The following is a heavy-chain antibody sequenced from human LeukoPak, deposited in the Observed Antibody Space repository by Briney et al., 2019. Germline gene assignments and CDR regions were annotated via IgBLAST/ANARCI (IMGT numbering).Heavy chain of an antibody. CDR2: ISSDGINK. Sequence: GRSLRLSCAASGFTFSSYDIHWVRQAPGKGLEWVALISSDGINKYFADSVKGRFTISTDNSKNTLYLQMNSLRAEDTAAYYCARAGYGDPHFDFWGQGTLVTVSS. J-gene: IGHJ4*02. CDR3: ARAGYGDPHFDF. CDR1: GFTFSSYD. V-gene: IGHV3-30*03. D-gene: IGHD4-17*01.